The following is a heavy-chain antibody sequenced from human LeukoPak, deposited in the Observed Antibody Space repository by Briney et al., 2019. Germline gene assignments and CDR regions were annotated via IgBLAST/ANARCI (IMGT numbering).Heavy chain of an antibody. CDR1: GGSISSSY. CDR3: ARLAYGDYGGYFDY. CDR2: IYYSEST. Sequence: SETLSLTCTVSGGSISSSYWSWIRQSPGKRLEWIGYIYYSESTNYNPSLNSRVALSVDPSKSQFSLRLSSVTAADTAVYYCARLAYGDYGGYFDYWGQGAQVIVSS. J-gene: IGHJ4*02. V-gene: IGHV4-59*08. D-gene: IGHD4-17*01.